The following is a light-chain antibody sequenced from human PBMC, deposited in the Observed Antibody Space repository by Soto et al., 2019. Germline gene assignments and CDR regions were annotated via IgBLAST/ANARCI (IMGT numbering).Light chain of an antibody. CDR3: QSYDSSLSGSEV. CDR1: SSNNGAGHD. J-gene: IGLJ1*01. CDR2: GNS. V-gene: IGLV1-40*01. Sequence: QSVLTQPPSVSGAPGQRVTISCTGSSSNNGAGHDVHWYQHLPGTAPKLLIYGNSNRPSGVPDRFSGSKSGTSASLAITGLQAEDEADYYCQSYDSSLSGSEVFGTGTKLTVL.